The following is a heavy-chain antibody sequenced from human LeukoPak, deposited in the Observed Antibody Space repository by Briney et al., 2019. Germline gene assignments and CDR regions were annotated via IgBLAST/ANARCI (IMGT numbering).Heavy chain of an antibody. J-gene: IGHJ4*02. CDR2: IIPIFGTA. CDR1: GGTFSSYA. D-gene: IGHD3-22*01. V-gene: IGHV1-69*13. CDR3: ARDHLAYYDSSGYCPFDY. Sequence: SVKVSCKASGGTFSSYAISWVRPAPGQGLEWMGGIIPIFGTANYAQKFQGRVTITADESTSTAYMELSSLRSEDTAVYYCARDHLAYYDSSGYCPFDYLGQGTLVTVSS.